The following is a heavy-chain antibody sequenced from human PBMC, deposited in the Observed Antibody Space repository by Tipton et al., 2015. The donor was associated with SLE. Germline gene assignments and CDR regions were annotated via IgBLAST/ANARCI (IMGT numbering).Heavy chain of an antibody. D-gene: IGHD3-3*01. J-gene: IGHJ6*03. CDR2: ISYDGSNK. V-gene: IGHV3-30*04. CDR3: ARSLVWSGYFGFMDV. Sequence: SLRLSCAASGFTFSSYAMHWVRQAPGKGLEWVAVISYDGSNKYYADSVKGRFTISRDNSKNTLYLQMSSLKAEDTAVYYCARSLVWSGYFGFMDVWGKGTTVTVSS. CDR1: GFTFSSYA.